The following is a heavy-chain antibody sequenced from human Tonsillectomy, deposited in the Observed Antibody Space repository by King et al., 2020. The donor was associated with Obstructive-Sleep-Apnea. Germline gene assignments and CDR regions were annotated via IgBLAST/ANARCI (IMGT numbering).Heavy chain of an antibody. J-gene: IGHJ6*02. CDR2: ISGSGGNT. Sequence: VQLVESGGGLVQPGGSLRISRAASGLTFSRYAMSWVRQAPGKGLEWVSGISGSGGNTYDADSVKGRFTISRDNSKNTVYLQMNSLRAEDTAVYYCAKLGQLVRGGHYYYYGMDVWGQGTTVTVSS. CDR3: AKLGQLVRGGHYYYYGMDV. CDR1: GLTFSRYA. V-gene: IGHV3-23*04. D-gene: IGHD6-6*01.